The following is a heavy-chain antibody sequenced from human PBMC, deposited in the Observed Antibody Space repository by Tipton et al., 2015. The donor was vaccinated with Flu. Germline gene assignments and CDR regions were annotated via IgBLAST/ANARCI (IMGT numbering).Heavy chain of an antibody. V-gene: IGHV4-38-2*01. D-gene: IGHD2-15*01. CDR3: ARQGAYCSGGTCSPTGHFHH. Sequence: TLSLTCDVSGYSISRGYYWGWIRQPPGKGLEWIGSIYQSGSTYYNPSLKSRVTISVDTSKNQFSLKLSFVTAADTAVYYCARQGAYCSGGTCSPTGHFHHWGRGTLVTVSS. J-gene: IGHJ1*01. CDR1: GYSISRGYY. CDR2: IYQSGST.